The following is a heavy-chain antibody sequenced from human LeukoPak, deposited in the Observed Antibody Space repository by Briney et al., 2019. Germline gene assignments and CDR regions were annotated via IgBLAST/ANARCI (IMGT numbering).Heavy chain of an antibody. CDR3: AKNRMIKYSYGLDY. D-gene: IGHD5-18*01. CDR2: IDRDGSRI. CDR1: GFTFSSYW. J-gene: IGHJ4*02. Sequence: GGSLRLSCAVSGFTFSSYWMHWVRQAPGKGLVWVSRIDRDGSRINYADSMKGRFTISRDNSKNTLYLHMNSLRAEDTAVYYCAKNRMIKYSYGLDYWGQGTLVTVSS. V-gene: IGHV3-74*01.